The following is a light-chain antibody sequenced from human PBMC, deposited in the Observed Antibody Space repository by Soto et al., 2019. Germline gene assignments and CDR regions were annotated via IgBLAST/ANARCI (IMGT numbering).Light chain of an antibody. CDR2: DVS. Sequence: QSALTQPRSVSGSPGQSVTISCTGTSSDVAGYNYVSWYQQHPGKAPKLMIYDVSKRPSGVPDRFSGSKSGNTASLTISGLQAEDEAEYYCCSYAGSYTYVFGTGTQLTVL. V-gene: IGLV2-11*01. CDR1: SSDVAGYNY. CDR3: CSYAGSYTYV. J-gene: IGLJ1*01.